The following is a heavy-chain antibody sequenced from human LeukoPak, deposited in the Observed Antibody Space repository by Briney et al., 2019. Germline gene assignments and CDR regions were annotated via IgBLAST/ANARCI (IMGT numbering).Heavy chain of an antibody. D-gene: IGHD3-22*01. CDR2: IYPGDSDT. CDR1: GYSFTSYW. J-gene: IGHJ4*02. V-gene: IGHV5-51*01. CDR3: ARGSRYYYDSSGPDY. Sequence: GESLKISCKGSGYSFTSYWIGWVRQMPGKGLEWMGIIYPGDSDTRYSPSFQGQVTISADKSISTAYLQWSSPEASDTAMYYCARGSRYYYDSSGPDYWGQGTLVTVSS.